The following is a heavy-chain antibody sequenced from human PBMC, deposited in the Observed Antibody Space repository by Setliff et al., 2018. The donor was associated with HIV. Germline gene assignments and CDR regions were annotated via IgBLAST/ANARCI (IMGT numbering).Heavy chain of an antibody. CDR1: GDSISSSAYY. Sequence: SETLSLTCTVSGDSISSSAYYWGWIRQPPGKGLEWIGNIKYGGTTYYNPSLKSRVSISIDTSKSQFSRKLTSVTAADTAVYFCARVPHYFDTSGYYSWFYFDYWGHGTLVTVSS. D-gene: IGHD3-22*01. J-gene: IGHJ4*01. CDR2: IKYGGTT. V-gene: IGHV4-39*07. CDR3: ARVPHYFDTSGYYSWFYFDY.